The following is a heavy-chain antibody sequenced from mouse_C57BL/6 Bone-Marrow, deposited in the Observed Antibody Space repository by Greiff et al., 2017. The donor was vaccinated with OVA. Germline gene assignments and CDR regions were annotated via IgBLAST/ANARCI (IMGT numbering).Heavy chain of an antibody. CDR2: IDPSDSYT. Sequence: VQLQQPGAELVMPGASVKLSCKASGYTFTSYWMHWVKQRPGQGLEWIGEIDPSDSYTNYNQKFKGKSTLTVDKSSSTAYMQLSSLTSEDSAVRGYSNYEGFAYWGQGTLVTVSA. J-gene: IGHJ3*01. V-gene: IGHV1-69*01. CDR3: SNYEGFAY. CDR1: GYTFTSYW. D-gene: IGHD2-5*01.